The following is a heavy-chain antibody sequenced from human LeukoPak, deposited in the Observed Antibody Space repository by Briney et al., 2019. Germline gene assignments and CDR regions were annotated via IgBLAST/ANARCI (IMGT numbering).Heavy chain of an antibody. CDR2: IYSGGST. V-gene: IGHV3-66*01. D-gene: IGHD3-10*01. CDR1: GFTFSSYA. J-gene: IGHJ6*02. Sequence: GGSLRLSCAASGFTFSSYAMSWVRQAPGKGLEWVSVIYSGGSTYYADSVKGRFTISRDNSKNTLYLQMNSLRAEDTAVYYCARSMVRGISYYYYYGMDVWGQGTTVTVSS. CDR3: ARSMVRGISYYYYYGMDV.